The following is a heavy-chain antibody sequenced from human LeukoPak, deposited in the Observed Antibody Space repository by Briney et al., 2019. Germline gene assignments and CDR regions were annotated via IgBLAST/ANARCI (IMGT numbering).Heavy chain of an antibody. CDR2: IYSTGTT. CDR1: GGSISGYY. CDR3: ARGGPNWGAFDI. J-gene: IGHJ3*02. Sequence: PSETLSLTCTFSGGSISGYYWSWIRQPAGKGLEWVGRIYSTGTTSYNPSLKSRVTMSVDTSKNQLSLNLSSVSAADTAVYYCARGGPNWGAFDIRGQGTMVTVSA. V-gene: IGHV4-4*07. D-gene: IGHD3-16*01.